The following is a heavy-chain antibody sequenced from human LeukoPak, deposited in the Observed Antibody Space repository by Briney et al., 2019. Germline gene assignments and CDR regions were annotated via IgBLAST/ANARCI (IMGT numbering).Heavy chain of an antibody. CDR2: SNTYIGNA. J-gene: IGHJ4*02. CDR1: GYTFTTYG. Sequence: ASVKVSFKASGYTFTTYGISWVRQAPGQGLEWMGWSNTYIGNANYAQKFQGRVTMTTDTSTSTAYMELRSLRSDDTAVYYCARDLSGRIPPFDSWGQGTLVTVSS. V-gene: IGHV1-18*01. D-gene: IGHD2-21*01. CDR3: ARDLSGRIPPFDS.